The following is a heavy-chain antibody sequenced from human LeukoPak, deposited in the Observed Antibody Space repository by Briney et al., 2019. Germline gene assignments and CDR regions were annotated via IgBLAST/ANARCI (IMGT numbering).Heavy chain of an antibody. V-gene: IGHV3-11*04. CDR1: GFTFSDYY. J-gene: IGHJ6*03. D-gene: IGHD4-11*01. CDR2: ISSSGSTI. Sequence: GGSLTLSCAASGFTFSDYYMSWIRQAPGKGLEWVSYISSSGSTIYYADSVKGRFTISRDNAKNSLYLQMNSLRAEDTAVYYCARDPMTTEGYYYYYMDVWGKGTTVTVSS. CDR3: ARDPMTTEGYYYYYMDV.